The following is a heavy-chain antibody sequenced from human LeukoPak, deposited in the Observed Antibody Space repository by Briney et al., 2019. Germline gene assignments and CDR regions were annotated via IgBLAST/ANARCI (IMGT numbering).Heavy chain of an antibody. Sequence: GGSLRLSCAASGFTFSSYGMSWVRQAPGKGLERVSAISGSGGSTYYADSVKGRFTISRDNSKNTLYLQMNSLRAEDTAVYYCAKAPLVLLWFGELVSYMDVWGKGTTVTISS. D-gene: IGHD3-10*01. V-gene: IGHV3-23*01. J-gene: IGHJ6*03. CDR1: GFTFSSYG. CDR3: AKAPLVLLWFGELVSYMDV. CDR2: ISGSGGST.